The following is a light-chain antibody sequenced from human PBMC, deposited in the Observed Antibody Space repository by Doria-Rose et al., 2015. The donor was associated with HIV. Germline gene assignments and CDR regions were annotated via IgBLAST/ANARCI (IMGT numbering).Light chain of an antibody. V-gene: IGKV3-20*01. CDR1: QRFRRTS. J-gene: IGKJ1*01. CDR3: HQYGTSWT. Sequence: EIVLTQSPGTLSLYTGERATLSCRASQRFRRTSLAWYQQKPGQAHSLLIYDGYTRATGIPDRFSARGSGTDFTLTINRLEPEDFALYYCHQYGTSWTFGQGTKVEI. CDR2: DGY.